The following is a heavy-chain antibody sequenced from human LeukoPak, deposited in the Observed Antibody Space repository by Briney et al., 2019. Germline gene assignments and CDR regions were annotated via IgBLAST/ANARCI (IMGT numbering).Heavy chain of an antibody. CDR3: ARGQGSYYGATDAFDI. D-gene: IGHD1-26*01. V-gene: IGHV1-2*02. Sequence: ASVKVSCKASGYTFTGHYMHWVRQAPGQGLEWMGWINPNSGGTNYAQKFQGRVTMTRDTSISTAYMELSRLRSDDTAVYYCARGQGSYYGATDAFDIWGQGTMVTVSS. J-gene: IGHJ3*02. CDR2: INPNSGGT. CDR1: GYTFTGHY.